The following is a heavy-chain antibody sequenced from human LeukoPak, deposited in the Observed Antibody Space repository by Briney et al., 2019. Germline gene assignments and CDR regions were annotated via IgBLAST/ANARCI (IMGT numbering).Heavy chain of an antibody. CDR3: AREVISIPSYFDS. CDR2: INGGGVNT. Sequence: GGSLRLSCAASGFTFSSYAMSWVRQAPGKGLEWVSTINGGGVNTHYAESVRGRFTISRDNSKNTLYLLMNSLIPEDTAVYYCAREVISIPSYFDSWGQGTLVTVSS. CDR1: GFTFSSYA. V-gene: IGHV3-23*01. D-gene: IGHD2-21*01. J-gene: IGHJ4*02.